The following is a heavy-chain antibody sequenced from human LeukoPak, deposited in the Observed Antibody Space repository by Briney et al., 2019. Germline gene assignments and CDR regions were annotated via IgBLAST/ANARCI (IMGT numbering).Heavy chain of an antibody. CDR2: IYYSGST. CDR1: GGSISSGGYY. CDR3: GRKARTYYFDY. J-gene: IGHJ4*02. V-gene: IGHV4-31*03. D-gene: IGHD1-14*01. Sequence: PSETLSLTCTVSGGSISSGGYYWSWLRQHPGKGLEWIGYIYYSGSTYYNPSLKSRVTISVDTSKNQFSLKLSSVTAADTAVYYCGRKARTYYFDYWGQGTLVTVSS.